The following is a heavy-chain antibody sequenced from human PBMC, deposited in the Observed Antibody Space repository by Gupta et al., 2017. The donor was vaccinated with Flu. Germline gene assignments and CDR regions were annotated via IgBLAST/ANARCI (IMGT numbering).Heavy chain of an antibody. J-gene: IGHJ3*01. D-gene: IGHD2-15*01. Sequence: QLPLPGLGPRAGEAFEALSPQFFCFCCFLPSCSSPLGLIPPPPGKGLEWIGSIYYSGNSYYNPSLKSRVTISMDTSKNQFSLKLSSVTAADTAVYYCAGGGTGYCSGDSCDTDPRVDAYDFWGPGTKVTVSS. V-gene: IGHV4-39*01. CDR1: CCFLPSCSSP. CDR2: IYYSGNS. CDR3: AGGGTGYCSGDSCDTDPRVDAYDF.